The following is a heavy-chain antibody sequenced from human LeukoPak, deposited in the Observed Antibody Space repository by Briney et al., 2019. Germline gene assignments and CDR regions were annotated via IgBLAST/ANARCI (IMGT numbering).Heavy chain of an antibody. CDR2: IIPIFGIA. CDR1: GGTFSSYA. CDR3: AREGDKYCSSTSCTLGAFDI. Sequence: SVKVSCKASGGTFSSYAISWVRQAPGQGLEWMGRIIPIFGIANYAQKFQGRVTITADKSTSTAYMELSSLRSEDTAVYYCAREGDKYCSSTSCTLGAFDIWGQGTMVTVSS. V-gene: IGHV1-69*04. J-gene: IGHJ3*02. D-gene: IGHD2-2*01.